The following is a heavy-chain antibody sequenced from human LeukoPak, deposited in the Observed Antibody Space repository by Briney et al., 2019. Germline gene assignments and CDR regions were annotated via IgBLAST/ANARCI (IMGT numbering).Heavy chain of an antibody. D-gene: IGHD2-2*01. V-gene: IGHV4-59*01. CDR1: GSINNYY. Sequence: PSETLSLTCTVSGSINNYYWSWIRQPPGKGLERIGYIYYSGSTNYNPSLKSRVTISVDTSKNQFSLNLSSVTAADTAVYYCARVVCSSTSCPRGNAFDIWGQGTMVTVSS. CDR2: IYYSGST. CDR3: ARVVCSSTSCPRGNAFDI. J-gene: IGHJ3*02.